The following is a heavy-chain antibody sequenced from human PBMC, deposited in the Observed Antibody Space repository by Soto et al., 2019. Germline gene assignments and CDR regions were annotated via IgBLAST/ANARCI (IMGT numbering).Heavy chain of an antibody. D-gene: IGHD3-22*01. V-gene: IGHV4-31*03. CDR1: GGSISSGGYY. J-gene: IGHJ5*02. CDR3: AILWHYYDSSGEKYNWFDP. Sequence: SETLSLTCTVSGGSISSGGYYWSWIRQHPGKGLEWIGYIYYSGSTYYNPSLKSRVTISVDTSKNQFSLKLSSVTAADTAVYYCAILWHYYDSSGEKYNWFDPWGQGTLVTVSS. CDR2: IYYSGST.